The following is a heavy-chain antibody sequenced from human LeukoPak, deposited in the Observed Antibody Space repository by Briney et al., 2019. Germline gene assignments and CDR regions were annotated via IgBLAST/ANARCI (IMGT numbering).Heavy chain of an antibody. J-gene: IGHJ5*02. D-gene: IGHD2-21*02. CDR1: GFTVSSNY. CDR2: ISWNSGSI. V-gene: IGHV3-48*02. Sequence: GGSLRLSCAASGFTVSSNYMSWVRQAPGKGLEWVSGISWNSGSIGYADSVKGRFTISRDNAKNSLYLQMNSLRDEDTAVYYCARDRKLAYCGGDCYSRSWFDPWGQGTLVTVSS. CDR3: ARDRKLAYCGGDCYSRSWFDP.